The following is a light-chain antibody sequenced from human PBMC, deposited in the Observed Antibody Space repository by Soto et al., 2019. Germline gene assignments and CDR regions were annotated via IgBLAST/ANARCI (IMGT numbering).Light chain of an antibody. J-gene: IGKJ4*01. CDR2: DAS. V-gene: IGKV3-11*01. Sequence: EIVLTQSPATLSLSPGERATLSCRASQSVSSDLAWYQQKPGQAPRLLSYDASNRATGIPARFSGSGSGTDFTLTISSLGPEDFAVYYCHQRSNWLTFGGGTKVEIK. CDR1: QSVSSD. CDR3: HQRSNWLT.